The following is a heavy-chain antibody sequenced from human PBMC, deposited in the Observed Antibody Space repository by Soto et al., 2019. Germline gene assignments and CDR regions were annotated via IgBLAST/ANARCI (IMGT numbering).Heavy chain of an antibody. J-gene: IGHJ3*02. CDR1: GDSFSSGSYY. Sequence: SETLSLTCTVSGDSFSSGSYYWGWIRQPPGKGLEWIVNIYYSGRTYYNPSLESRVTISVDTSKNQFSLKLSSVTAADTAVYYCARLQGGAFDTWGQGSMVTVSS. CDR2: IYYSGRT. V-gene: IGHV4-39*01. CDR3: ARLQGGAFDT. D-gene: IGHD2-15*01.